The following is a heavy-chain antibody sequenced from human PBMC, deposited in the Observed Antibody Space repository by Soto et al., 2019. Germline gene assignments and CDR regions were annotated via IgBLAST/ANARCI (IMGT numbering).Heavy chain of an antibody. CDR1: GSIFGGYG. J-gene: IGHJ4*02. CDR2: IRFDGSNE. CDR3: ARAGVGARVFFGYFDY. D-gene: IGHD1-26*01. V-gene: IGHV3-33*01. Sequence: GGSLRLSCAASGSIFGGYGMHWVRQAPGKVLEWVAGIRFDGSNENYADSAKGRFTISRDNSKNMLYLQMNSLSVEDTAVYYCARAGVGARVFFGYFDYRGQGALVTVSS.